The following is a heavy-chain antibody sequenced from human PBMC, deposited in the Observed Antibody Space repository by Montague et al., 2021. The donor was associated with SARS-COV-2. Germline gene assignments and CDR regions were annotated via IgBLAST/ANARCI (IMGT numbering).Heavy chain of an antibody. J-gene: IGHJ2*01. Sequence: TLSLTCTVSGGPIISGGYYWSWIRQHPGKGLEWIGYIYYSGSTYYNPSLKSRVTISVDTSKNQFSLKLSSVTAADTAVYYCARVNIVVVTAMRYFDLWGRGTMVTVSS. D-gene: IGHD2-21*02. CDR3: ARVNIVVVTAMRYFDL. CDR1: GGPIISGGYY. V-gene: IGHV4-31*03. CDR2: IYYSGST.